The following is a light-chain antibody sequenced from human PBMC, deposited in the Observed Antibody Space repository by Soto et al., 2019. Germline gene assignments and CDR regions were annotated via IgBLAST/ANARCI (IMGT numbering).Light chain of an antibody. J-gene: IGKJ1*01. CDR3: QKYDSAPWT. Sequence: DIQMTQSPSSLSASVGDRVTITCRASQGIGNNLAWYQQKPGKVPKVLIYAASTLQSGVPSRFSGSGSGTDFTLTISSLQPEDVATYYCQKYDSAPWTFGQGTKVDIK. CDR1: QGIGNN. CDR2: AAS. V-gene: IGKV1-27*01.